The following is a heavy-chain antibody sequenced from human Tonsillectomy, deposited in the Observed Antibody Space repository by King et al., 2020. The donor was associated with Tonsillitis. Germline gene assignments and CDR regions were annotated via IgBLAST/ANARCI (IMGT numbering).Heavy chain of an antibody. D-gene: IGHD5-18*01. CDR1: GYTFTNYG. Sequence: QLVQSGAEVKKPGASVKVSCKASGYTFTNYGISWVRQAPGQGLEWMGWISAYNGNTNYAQKLQGRVTMTTETSTSTAYMELRSLTSDDTAVYHCAREAYSYGSFDYWGQGTLVTVSS. J-gene: IGHJ4*02. CDR3: AREAYSYGSFDY. CDR2: ISAYNGNT. V-gene: IGHV1-18*04.